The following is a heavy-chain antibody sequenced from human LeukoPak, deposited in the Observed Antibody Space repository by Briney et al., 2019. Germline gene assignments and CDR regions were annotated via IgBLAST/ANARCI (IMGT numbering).Heavy chain of an antibody. V-gene: IGHV3-23*01. CDR1: GFTFSSYA. J-gene: IGHJ3*02. CDR2: ISGSGGST. D-gene: IGHD3-22*01. CDR3: AKFQTNYYDSSGYYDAFDI. Sequence: GGSLRLSCAASGFTFSSYAMSWVRQAPGKGLEWVSAISGSGGSTYYADSVKGRFTISRDNSKNTLYLQMNSLRAEDTAVYYCAKFQTNYYDSSGYYDAFDIWGQGTMVTVSS.